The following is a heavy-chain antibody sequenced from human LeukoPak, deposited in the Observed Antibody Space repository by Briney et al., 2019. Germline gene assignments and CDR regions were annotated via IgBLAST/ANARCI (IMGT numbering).Heavy chain of an antibody. CDR2: ISLDGNNK. CDR1: GVTFRNYY. D-gene: IGHD1-1*01. CDR3: ARDLSGHWTYDY. J-gene: IGHJ4*01. V-gene: IGHV3-30*09. Sequence: GGSLRLSCAVSGVTFRNYYMHWIRQAPRKGLERVAVISLDGNNKYYADPVKNRFALTRDNSINTLYSQMLSPRTAATATYYCARDLSGHWTYDYWGQGTLVTVSS.